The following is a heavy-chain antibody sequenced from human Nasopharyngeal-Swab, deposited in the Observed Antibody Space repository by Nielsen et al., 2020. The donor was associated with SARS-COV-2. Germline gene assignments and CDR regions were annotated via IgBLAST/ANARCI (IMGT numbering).Heavy chain of an antibody. CDR2: IYESGST. D-gene: IGHD2-15*01. CDR1: GGSISSWNW. Sequence: SETLSLTCTVSGGSISSWNWRTWVRQAPGKGLAWIGEIYESGSTNYNPSLKNRITMSIDKSKNQFSLNLRSVTAADTAVYYCAPLGYCSGSNCYSSSCWGQETLVTVSS. J-gene: IGHJ4*02. CDR3: APLGYCSGSNCYSSSC. V-gene: IGHV4-4*02.